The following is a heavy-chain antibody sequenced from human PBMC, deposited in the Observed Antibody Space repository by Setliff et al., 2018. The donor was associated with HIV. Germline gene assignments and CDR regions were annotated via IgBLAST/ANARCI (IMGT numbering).Heavy chain of an antibody. D-gene: IGHD6-13*01. CDR3: ARDSSSWSWAEYFQF. Sequence: GGSLRLSCASSGFTFSSYAMNWVRQAPGKGLEWVSAITGGGDHTYYVDSVKGRFTISRDNAKNSLSLQMNSLRAEDTAVYYCARDSSSWSWAEYFQFWGQGTPVTVSS. CDR2: ITGGGDHT. V-gene: IGHV3-23*01. CDR1: GFTFSSYA. J-gene: IGHJ1*01.